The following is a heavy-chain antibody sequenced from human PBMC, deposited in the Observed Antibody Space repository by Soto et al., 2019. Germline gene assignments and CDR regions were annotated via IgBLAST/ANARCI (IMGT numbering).Heavy chain of an antibody. Sequence: SVKVSCKASGGTFSSYDISWVRQAPGQGLEWMGGIIPIFGTTNYAQKFQGRVTMTRDTSISTAYMELSRLRSDDTAVYYCAIFPYYYDSSGYPGDYWGQGTLVTVSS. V-gene: IGHV1-69*05. CDR2: IIPIFGTT. D-gene: IGHD3-22*01. CDR1: GGTFSSYD. CDR3: AIFPYYYDSSGYPGDY. J-gene: IGHJ4*02.